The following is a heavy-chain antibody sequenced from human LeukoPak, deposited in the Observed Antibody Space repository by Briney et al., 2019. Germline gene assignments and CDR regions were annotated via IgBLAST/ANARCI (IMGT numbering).Heavy chain of an antibody. CDR1: GFTFSNYN. CDR2: ITSSSSTI. V-gene: IGHV3-48*01. Sequence: GGSLRLSCEASGFTFSNYNMNWVRQAPGKGLEWVSYITSSSSTIYYADSVKGRFTISRDNAKNSLYLQMNSLRAEDTTVYYCARERNYYDSSGYKYWGQGTLVTVSS. J-gene: IGHJ4*02. D-gene: IGHD3-22*01. CDR3: ARERNYYDSSGYKY.